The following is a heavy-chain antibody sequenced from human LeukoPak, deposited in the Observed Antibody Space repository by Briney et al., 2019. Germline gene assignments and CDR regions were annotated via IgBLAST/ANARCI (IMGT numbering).Heavy chain of an antibody. CDR2: ISGSGGST. J-gene: IGHJ4*02. V-gene: IGHV3-23*01. CDR1: GFTFSSYA. Sequence: PGGSLRLSCAASGFTFSSYAMSWVRQAPGKGLEWVSAISGSGGSTYYADSVKGRFTISRDNSENTLYLQMNSLRAEDTAVYYCAKDVSSSDSFDYWGQGTLVTVSS. CDR3: AKDVSSSDSFDY. D-gene: IGHD2-2*01.